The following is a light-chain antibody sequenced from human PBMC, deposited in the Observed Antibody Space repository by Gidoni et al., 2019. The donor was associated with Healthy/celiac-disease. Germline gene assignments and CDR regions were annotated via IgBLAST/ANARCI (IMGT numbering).Light chain of an antibody. J-gene: IGKJ3*01. CDR1: QSISSY. V-gene: IGKV1-39*01. Sequence: DIQMTRSPSSLSASVGDRVTITCRASQSISSYLNWYQQKPGKAPKLLIYAASSLQSGVPTRFSGSGAGTDFTLTSSSLQPEDFATYYCQQSYSTPSFGPGTKVDIK. CDR3: QQSYSTPS. CDR2: AAS.